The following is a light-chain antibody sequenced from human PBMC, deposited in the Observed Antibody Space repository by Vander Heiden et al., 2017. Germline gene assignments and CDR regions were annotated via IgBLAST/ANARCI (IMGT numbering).Light chain of an antibody. CDR2: NAS. CDR3: QQYNSYPCT. Sequence: IQMTHSPSILSASVGDRVTITCRASQSISSWLAWYQQKPGKAPKPLIYNASSLESGDPSRFSGSGSGTEFTLTISSLQPDDFATYYCQQYNSYPCTFGQGTKLEIK. J-gene: IGKJ2*02. CDR1: QSISSW. V-gene: IGKV1-5*03.